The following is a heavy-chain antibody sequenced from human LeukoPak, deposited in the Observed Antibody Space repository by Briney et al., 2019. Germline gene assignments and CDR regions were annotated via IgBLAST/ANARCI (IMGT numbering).Heavy chain of an antibody. V-gene: IGHV3-23*01. CDR2: ISGSGGST. D-gene: IGHD3-10*01. Sequence: GGSLRLSCAASGFTFSSYEMNWVRQAPGKGLEWVSSISGSGGSTYYADSVKGRFTISRDNSKNTLYLQMNSPRAEDTAVYYCAKPPRGSGEDYWGQGTLVTVSS. CDR1: GFTFSSYE. CDR3: AKPPRGSGEDY. J-gene: IGHJ4*02.